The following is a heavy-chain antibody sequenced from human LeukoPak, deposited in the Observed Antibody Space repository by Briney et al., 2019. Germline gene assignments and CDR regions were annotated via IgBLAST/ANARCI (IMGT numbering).Heavy chain of an antibody. Sequence: GLSLRLSCAASGFTFSSYVMHWVRPAPGKGLEWVAVTWYDGTNKYFADSVRGRFSISRDNSKNTLYLQMNSLRAEDTAVYYCARGDRSSWFNFDYWGQGTLVTVSS. CDR2: TWYDGTNK. D-gene: IGHD6-13*01. V-gene: IGHV3-33*01. J-gene: IGHJ4*02. CDR3: ARGDRSSWFNFDY. CDR1: GFTFSSYV.